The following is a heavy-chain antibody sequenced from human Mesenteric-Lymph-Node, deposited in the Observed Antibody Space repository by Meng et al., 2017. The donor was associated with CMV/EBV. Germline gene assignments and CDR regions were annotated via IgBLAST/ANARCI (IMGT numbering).Heavy chain of an antibody. V-gene: IGHV1-46*01. J-gene: IGHJ4*02. Sequence: SGYSFTTYHVHWVRQAPGQGLEWMGMIHPSGATKTYAQKFQGRITLSRDTSTTTDFLELTGLTSKDTAVYYCARGWPYNGNFPRDIWGQGTLVTVSS. D-gene: IGHD2-8*01. CDR1: GYSFTTYH. CDR3: ARGWPYNGNFPRDI. CDR2: IHPSGATK.